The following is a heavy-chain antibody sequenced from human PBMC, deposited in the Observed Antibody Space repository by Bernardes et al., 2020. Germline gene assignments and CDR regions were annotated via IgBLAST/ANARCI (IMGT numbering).Heavy chain of an antibody. CDR2: IGGGGTT. Sequence: GGSLRLSCGASGFTFSSYSMSWVRQAPGRGLEWVSAIGGGGTTYYADSVKGRFSISRDNSKNTLYLQTNTLRAEDTAIYYCAKGNKASGWDVWGKGTAVTVSS. CDR3: AKGNKASGWDV. J-gene: IGHJ6*04. D-gene: IGHD3-3*01. V-gene: IGHV3-23*01. CDR1: GFTFSSYS.